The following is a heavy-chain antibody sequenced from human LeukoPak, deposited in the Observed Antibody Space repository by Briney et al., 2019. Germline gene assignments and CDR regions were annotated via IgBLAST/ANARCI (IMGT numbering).Heavy chain of an antibody. CDR1: GFTVSGNY. D-gene: IGHD3-3*01. Sequence: GGSLRLSCAVSGFTVSGNYMSWIRQGPGKGLEWVATIKQDGSEKYYADSVKGRFTISRDNAKHSVDLQMNSLRAEDTAVYYCARDRSTDFWSGYYTNYFDCWGQGTLVTVSS. V-gene: IGHV3-7*01. J-gene: IGHJ4*02. CDR3: ARDRSTDFWSGYYTNYFDC. CDR2: IKQDGSEK.